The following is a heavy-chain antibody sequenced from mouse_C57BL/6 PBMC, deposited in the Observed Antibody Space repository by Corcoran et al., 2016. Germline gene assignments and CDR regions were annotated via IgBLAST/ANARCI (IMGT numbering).Heavy chain of an antibody. CDR3: ARSWFAY. J-gene: IGHJ3*01. Sequence: EVQLQQSGPELVKPGASVKISCKASGYTFTDYYMNWVKQSHGKSLEWIGDINPNNGGTSYNQKFKGKATLTVDKSSSTAYMELRSLTSEDSAVYYCARSWFAYWGQGTRVTVSA. CDR2: INPNNGGT. V-gene: IGHV1-26*01. CDR1: GYTFTDYY.